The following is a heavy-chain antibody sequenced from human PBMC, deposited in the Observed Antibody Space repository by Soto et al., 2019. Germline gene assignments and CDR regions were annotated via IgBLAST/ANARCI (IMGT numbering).Heavy chain of an antibody. CDR2: ILYDGSKK. Sequence: AGGGLRLSSAASGFTFCSYGLHWGRPAPREGLEWVAVILYDGSKKYYADSVKGRFTISRDNSKNTLYLQMSSLRAEDTALYYCVKDGSSGWPYFDDLDVWGQGTTVTVSS. CDR1: GFTFCSYG. V-gene: IGHV3-30*18. CDR3: VKDGSSGWPYFDDLDV. D-gene: IGHD6-19*01. J-gene: IGHJ6*02.